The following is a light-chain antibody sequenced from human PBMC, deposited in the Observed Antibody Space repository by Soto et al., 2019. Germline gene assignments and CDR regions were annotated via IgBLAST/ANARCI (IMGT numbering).Light chain of an antibody. CDR1: QGISNY. Sequence: DIQMTQSPSSLSASVGDRVTITCRASQGISNYLAWYQHKPGRVPKLLIYAASTLQSGVPSRFSGSGSGTDVTLIISSLQPEDVATYYCQKYNSAPQTFGQGTKVEIK. CDR3: QKYNSAPQT. V-gene: IGKV1-27*01. CDR2: AAS. J-gene: IGKJ1*01.